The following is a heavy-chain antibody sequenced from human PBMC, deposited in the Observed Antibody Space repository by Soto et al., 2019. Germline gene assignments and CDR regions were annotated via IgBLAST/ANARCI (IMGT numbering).Heavy chain of an antibody. Sequence: ASVKVSRKASGYTFTSYDINWVRQATGQGLEWMGWMNPNSGNTGYAQKFQGRVTMTRNTSISTAYMELSSLRSEDTAVYYCARVRPITIFGVVHPWYYGMDVWGQGTTVTVSS. J-gene: IGHJ6*02. CDR2: MNPNSGNT. CDR1: GYTFTSYD. D-gene: IGHD3-3*01. CDR3: ARVRPITIFGVVHPWYYGMDV. V-gene: IGHV1-8*01.